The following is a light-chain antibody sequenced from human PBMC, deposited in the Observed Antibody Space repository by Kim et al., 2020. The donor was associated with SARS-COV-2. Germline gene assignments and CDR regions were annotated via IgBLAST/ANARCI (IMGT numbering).Light chain of an antibody. CDR2: KAS. CDR3: QQYDSSASWT. J-gene: IGKJ1*01. CDR1: QSVNNW. Sequence: VGDRGIITCRASQSVNNWLAWYQQKPGKAPKLLIYKASTLQSGVPSRFSGTGSGTEFSLTINSLQPDDVATYYCQQYDSSASWTFGQGTKVDIK. V-gene: IGKV1-5*03.